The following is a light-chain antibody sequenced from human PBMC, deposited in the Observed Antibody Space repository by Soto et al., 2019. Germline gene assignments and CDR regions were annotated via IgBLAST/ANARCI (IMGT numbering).Light chain of an antibody. V-gene: IGLV1-44*01. CDR2: TDN. CDR1: RSNIGRNT. CDR3: AAWDDSLNGPV. J-gene: IGLJ3*02. Sequence: QSVLTQPPSASGTPGQRVSISCSGSRSNIGRNTANWYQQLPGTAPKLLIHTDNQRPSGVSDRFSGSKSATSASLAISELQSEDEADYYCAAWDDSLNGPVFGGGTKLTVL.